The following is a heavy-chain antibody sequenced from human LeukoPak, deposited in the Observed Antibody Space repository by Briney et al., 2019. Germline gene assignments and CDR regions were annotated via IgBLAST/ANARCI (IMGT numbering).Heavy chain of an antibody. Sequence: PSETLSLTCTVSGGSISSSSYYWGWIRQPPGKGLEWIGSIYYSGSTYYNPSLKSRVTISVDTSKNQFSLKLSSVTAADTAVYYCARRRSVATDYWSQGTLVTVSS. CDR1: GGSISSSSYY. CDR2: IYYSGST. D-gene: IGHD6-19*01. J-gene: IGHJ4*02. V-gene: IGHV4-39*01. CDR3: ARRRSVATDY.